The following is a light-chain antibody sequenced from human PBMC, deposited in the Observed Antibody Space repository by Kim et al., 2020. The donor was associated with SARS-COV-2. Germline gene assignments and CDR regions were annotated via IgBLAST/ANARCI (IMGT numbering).Light chain of an antibody. CDR2: GKN. J-gene: IGLJ3*02. Sequence: ALGKTVRITCQGDSLRSYYASWYQQKPGQATVRVIYGKNNRPSGIPDRFSGSSSGNTASLNITGAKAEDEDDYYWNSRDSSGNHWVFGGGTKLSVL. CDR3: NSRDSSGNHWV. V-gene: IGLV3-19*01. CDR1: SLRSYY.